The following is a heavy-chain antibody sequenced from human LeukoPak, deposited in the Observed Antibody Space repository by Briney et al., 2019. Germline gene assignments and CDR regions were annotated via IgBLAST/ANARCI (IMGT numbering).Heavy chain of an antibody. CDR3: ARGVGATVDY. V-gene: IGHV4-61*01. J-gene: IGHJ4*02. CDR1: GGSVSSGSYY. CDR2: IYYSGST. D-gene: IGHD1-26*01. Sequence: PSETLSLTCTVSGGSVSSGSYYWSWIRQPPGKGLEWIGYIYYSGSTNYNPSLKSRVTISVDTSKNQFSLKLSSVTAADTAVYYCARGVGATVDYWGQGTLVTVSS.